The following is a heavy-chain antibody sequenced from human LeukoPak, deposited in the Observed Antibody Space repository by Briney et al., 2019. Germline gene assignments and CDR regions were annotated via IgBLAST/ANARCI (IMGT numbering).Heavy chain of an antibody. CDR1: GGSVSDYY. D-gene: IGHD7-27*01. J-gene: IGHJ4*02. V-gene: IGHV4-59*02. Sequence: KPSETLSLTCTISGGSVSDYYWGWIRQSPGKGLEWIGYIYHTGSTSYSPSLKSRVTISADTSQNQFSLKLSSVTAADTAVYYCASRKLGNDYWGQGTLVTVSS. CDR3: ASRKLGNDY. CDR2: IYHTGST.